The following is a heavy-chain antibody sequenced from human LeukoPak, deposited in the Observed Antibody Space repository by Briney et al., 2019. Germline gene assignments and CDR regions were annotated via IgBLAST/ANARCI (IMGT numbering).Heavy chain of an antibody. CDR2: ISWDGGST. D-gene: IGHD6-13*01. Sequence: GGSLRLSCAASGFTFDDYAMHWVRQAPGKVLEWVSLISWDGGSTYYADSVKGRFTISRDNSKNTLYLQMNSLRAGDTALYYCARPAWGQQLDPLDFWGQGTLVTVSS. CDR3: ARPAWGQQLDPLDF. V-gene: IGHV3-43D*03. J-gene: IGHJ4*02. CDR1: GFTFDDYA.